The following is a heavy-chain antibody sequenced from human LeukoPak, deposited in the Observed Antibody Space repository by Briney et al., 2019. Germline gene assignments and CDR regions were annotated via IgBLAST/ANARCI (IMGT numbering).Heavy chain of an antibody. V-gene: IGHV3-21*01. J-gene: IGHJ1*01. CDR2: ISSSSSYI. D-gene: IGHD3-3*01. CDR1: GFTFSSYS. Sequence: PGGSLRLSCAASGFTFSSYSMNWVRQAPGKGLEWVSSISSSSSYIYYADSVKGRFTISRDNAKNSLYLQMNSLRAEDTAVYYCARDAPVVLRFLEWTEPPEYFQHWGQGTLVTVSS. CDR3: ARDAPVVLRFLEWTEPPEYFQH.